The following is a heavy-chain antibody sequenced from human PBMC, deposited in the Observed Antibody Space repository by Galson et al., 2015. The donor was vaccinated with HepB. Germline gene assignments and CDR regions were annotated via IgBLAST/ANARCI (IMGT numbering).Heavy chain of an antibody. CDR2: IYSGGST. V-gene: IGHV3-66*01. CDR1: GFTVSSNY. J-gene: IGHJ2*01. CDR3: ARDGYSSSWYVRYFDL. Sequence: SLRLSCAASGFTVSSNYMSWVRQAPGKGLEWVSVIYSGGSTYYADSVKGSFTISRDNSKNTLYLQMNSLRAEDTAVYYCARDGYSSSWYVRYFDLWGRGTLVTVSS. D-gene: IGHD6-13*01.